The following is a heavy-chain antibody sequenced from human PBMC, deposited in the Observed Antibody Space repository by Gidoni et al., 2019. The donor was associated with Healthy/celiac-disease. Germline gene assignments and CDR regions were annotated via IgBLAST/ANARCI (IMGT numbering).Heavy chain of an antibody. V-gene: IGHV1-69*01. D-gene: IGHD3-10*01. J-gene: IGHJ4*02. Sequence: QVQLVQSGAEVKKPGSSVKVSCQPSGGTFSSYAIRWVRQAPGQGLEWMGGIIPIFGTANYAEKVQGRVKNTADEAKRTAYMELSRLRSEDKGVYYCARAAVRGVHDFDYWGQGTLVTVSS. CDR1: GGTFSSYA. CDR3: ARAAVRGVHDFDY. CDR2: IIPIFGTA.